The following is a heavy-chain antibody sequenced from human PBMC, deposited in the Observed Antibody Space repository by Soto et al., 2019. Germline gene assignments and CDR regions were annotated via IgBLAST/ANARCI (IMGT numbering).Heavy chain of an antibody. J-gene: IGHJ4*02. CDR2: MNPNSGNT. CDR3: ARGYCTNGVCRRPFDY. D-gene: IGHD2-8*01. Sequence: AASVKVSCKASGYTFTSYDINWVRQATGQGLEWMGWMNPNSGNTGYAQKFQGRVTMTRNTSISTAYMELSSLRSEDTAVYYCARGYCTNGVCRRPFDYWGQGTLVTVSS. V-gene: IGHV1-8*01. CDR1: GYTFTSYD.